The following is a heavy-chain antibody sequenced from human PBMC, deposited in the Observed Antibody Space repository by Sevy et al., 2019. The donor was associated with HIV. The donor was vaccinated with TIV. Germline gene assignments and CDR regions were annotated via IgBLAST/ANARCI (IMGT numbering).Heavy chain of an antibody. J-gene: IGHJ4*02. Sequence: ASVKVSCKASGYTFTTHRITWVRQAPGQGLEWMGWISHHNGDTNYAQKDRGRVTMTTDTSTSTAYMELRSLRSDDTAVYYCARAFCSGGRCFSLAYWGQGTLVTVSS. CDR3: ARAFCSGGRCFSLAY. V-gene: IGHV1-18*04. CDR1: GYTFTTHR. CDR2: ISHHNGDT. D-gene: IGHD2-15*01.